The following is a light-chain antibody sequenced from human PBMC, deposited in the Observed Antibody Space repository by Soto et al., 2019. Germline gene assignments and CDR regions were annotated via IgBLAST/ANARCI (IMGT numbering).Light chain of an antibody. CDR2: GNI. V-gene: IGLV1-40*01. J-gene: IGLJ2*01. Sequence: QSVLTQPPSVSGAPGQRVTISCTGNSSNIGAPYDVHWYQQLPGTAPKLLIYGNINRPSGIPGRFSGSKSGTSASLAITGLQAEDEADYYCQSYDTSLSASVFGGGTKLTVL. CDR1: SSNIGAPYD. CDR3: QSYDTSLSASV.